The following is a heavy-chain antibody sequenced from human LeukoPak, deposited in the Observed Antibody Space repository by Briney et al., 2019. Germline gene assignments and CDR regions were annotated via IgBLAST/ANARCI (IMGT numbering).Heavy chain of an antibody. J-gene: IGHJ4*02. V-gene: IGHV3-74*01. CDR3: ARGRPHGNDY. D-gene: IGHD4-23*01. CDR2: IASDGSST. CDR1: GFTVSSNY. Sequence: GGSLRLSCAASGFTVSSNYMSWVRQAPGKGLVWVSRIASDGSSTTYTDSVKGRFSISRDNAKNTLYLQMNSLRVEDTAVYYCARGRPHGNDYWGQGTLVTVSS.